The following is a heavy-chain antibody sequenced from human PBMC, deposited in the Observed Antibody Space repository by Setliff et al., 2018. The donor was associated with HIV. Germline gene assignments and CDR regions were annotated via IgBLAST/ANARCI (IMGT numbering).Heavy chain of an antibody. J-gene: IGHJ6*03. CDR1: GDSIHSVTSY. Sequence: LSLTCTVSGDSIHSVTSYWGWFRQSPGKGLEWIGTIYYTGYTFNNPSLTSRVTMSVDTSKSQFSLKLQPVTAADTAIYYCARHTAVNVSPSGLGYYYIDVWAKGTSVTVSS. CDR3: ARHTAVNVSPSGLGYYYIDV. CDR2: IYYTGYT. D-gene: IGHD3-9*01. V-gene: IGHV4-39*01.